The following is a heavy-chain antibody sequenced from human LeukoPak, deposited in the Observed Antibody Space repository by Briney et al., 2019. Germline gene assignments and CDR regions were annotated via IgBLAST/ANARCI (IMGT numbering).Heavy chain of an antibody. CDR1: GGSPSIYY. J-gene: IGHJ6*03. CDR3: ARGGDYYYYYDMDV. CDR2: IYTGGGT. V-gene: IGHV4-4*07. Sequence: PETLSLTCTVSGGSPSIYYWSWIRQPARRGLEWIGRIYTGGGTNYNPSLKSRVTISVDTSKNQFSLKLSSVTAADTAVYYCARGGDYYYYYDMDVWGKGTTVTISS.